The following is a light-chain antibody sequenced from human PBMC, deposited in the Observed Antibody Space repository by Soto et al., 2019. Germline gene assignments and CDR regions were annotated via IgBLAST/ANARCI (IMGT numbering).Light chain of an antibody. V-gene: IGKV3-20*01. J-gene: IGKJ1*01. CDR1: QSVSSYY. Sequence: EIVLTQSPATLSLSPGERATLSCRASQSVSSYYLAWYQQKPGQAPRLLIYAASSRATGIPDRFSGGGSGTAFTLTISRLEPEDFAVYYCQQCGSSPWTFGQGTKV. CDR2: AAS. CDR3: QQCGSSPWT.